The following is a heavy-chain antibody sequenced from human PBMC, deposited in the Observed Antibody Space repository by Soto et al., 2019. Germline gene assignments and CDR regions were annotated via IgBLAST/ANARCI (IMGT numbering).Heavy chain of an antibody. V-gene: IGHV4-4*02. CDR3: ARHYYYASHYYYAMDV. CDR2: IYHDGST. CDR1: GASISSSNW. Sequence: SETLSLTCAVPGASISSSNWWSWVRHPPGKGLEWIGDIYHDGSTNRNPSLKSRATISVDKSKNQFSLRLTSVTAADTAVYYCARHYYYASHYYYAMDVWGQGTTVTVSS. J-gene: IGHJ6*02. D-gene: IGHD3-22*01.